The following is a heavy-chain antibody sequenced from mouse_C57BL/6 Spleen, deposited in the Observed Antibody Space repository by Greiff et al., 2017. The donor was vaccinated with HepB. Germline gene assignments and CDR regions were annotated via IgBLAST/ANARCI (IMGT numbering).Heavy chain of an antibody. CDR3: ARGTGKGY. CDR1: GFTFSDYG. V-gene: IGHV5-17*01. CDR2: ISSGSSTI. Sequence: EVKLLESGGGLVKPGGSLKLSCAASGFTFSDYGMHWVRQAPEKGLEWVAYISSGSSTIYYADTVKGRFTISRDNAKNTLFLQMTSLRSEDTALYYCARGTGKGYWGQGTTLTVSS. D-gene: IGHD4-1*01. J-gene: IGHJ2*01.